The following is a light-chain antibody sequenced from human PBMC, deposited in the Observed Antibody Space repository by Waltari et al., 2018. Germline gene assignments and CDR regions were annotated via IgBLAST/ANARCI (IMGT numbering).Light chain of an antibody. CDR2: KAS. Sequence: IQITQSPSTLSESVEARVTSTCRASQSVKNNLTWYQQKPGKAPKVLIHKASRLESGVPSRFSGSGYGTEFTLTISSLQPDDFATYYCQEYDTLPVTFGGGTKVEIK. J-gene: IGKJ4*01. V-gene: IGKV1-5*03. CDR1: QSVKNN. CDR3: QEYDTLPVT.